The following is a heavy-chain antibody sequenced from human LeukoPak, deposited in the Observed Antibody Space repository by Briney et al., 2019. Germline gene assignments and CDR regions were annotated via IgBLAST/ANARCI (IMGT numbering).Heavy chain of an antibody. CDR2: INPSRNT. CDR1: GGSFSGYY. Sequence: SETLSLTCAVFGGSFSGYYWNWIRQPPGKGLEWIGQINPSRNTNYNPSLKSRVTISVDTSKKQFSLKLSSVTAADTAVYYCARRYAFWSGYPPPLDYWGQGTLVTVSS. J-gene: IGHJ4*02. CDR3: ARRYAFWSGYPPPLDY. D-gene: IGHD3-3*01. V-gene: IGHV4-34*01.